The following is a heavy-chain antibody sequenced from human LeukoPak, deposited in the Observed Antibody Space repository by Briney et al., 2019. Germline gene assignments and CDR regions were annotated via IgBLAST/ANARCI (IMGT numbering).Heavy chain of an antibody. Sequence: GSLRLSCAASGFIFTDYWMNWVRQAPGKGLEWIGEINHSGSTNYNPSLKSRVTISVDTSKNQFSLKLSSVTAADTAVYYCARLSDMIITMVRGGLSGAFDIWGQGTMVTVSS. CDR1: GFIFTDYW. CDR2: INHSGST. V-gene: IGHV4-4*02. CDR3: ARLSDMIITMVRGGLSGAFDI. D-gene: IGHD3-10*01. J-gene: IGHJ3*02.